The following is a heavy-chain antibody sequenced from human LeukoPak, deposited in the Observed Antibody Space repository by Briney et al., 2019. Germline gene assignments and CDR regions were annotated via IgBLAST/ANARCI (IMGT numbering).Heavy chain of an antibody. CDR1: GFTFSSYS. V-gene: IGHV3-21*01. Sequence: AGGSLRLSCAASGFTFSSYSMNWVRQAPGKGLEWVSSISSSSSYIYYADSVKGRFTISRDSAKNSLYLQMNSLRAEDTAVYYCARDRQLGYFDYWGQGTLVTVSS. D-gene: IGHD6-13*01. CDR2: ISSSSSYI. CDR3: ARDRQLGYFDY. J-gene: IGHJ4*02.